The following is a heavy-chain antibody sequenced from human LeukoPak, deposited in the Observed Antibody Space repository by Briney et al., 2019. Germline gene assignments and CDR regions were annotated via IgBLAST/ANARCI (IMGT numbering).Heavy chain of an antibody. D-gene: IGHD3/OR15-3a*01. Sequence: GGSLRLSCAASGFTFSNAWMSWVRQAPGRGLEWVGRIKRKGDDGTIDYAAPVKGRLSVSRDDSKNMLYLQMNSLKSEDTAVYYCTAGTGRSDFDYWGQGTLVTVSS. CDR2: IKRKGDDGTI. CDR1: GFTFSNAW. J-gene: IGHJ4*02. CDR3: TAGTGRSDFDY. V-gene: IGHV3-15*01.